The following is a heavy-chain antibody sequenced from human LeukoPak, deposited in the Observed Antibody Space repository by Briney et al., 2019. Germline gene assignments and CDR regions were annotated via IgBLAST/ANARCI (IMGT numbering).Heavy chain of an antibody. J-gene: IGHJ4*02. CDR1: GFTFSNYA. Sequence: GGSLRLSCEASGFTFSNYAMSWVRQAPGKGLECVSAISSSGGTTDYADSVKGRFTISRDNSKNTLYLQMNSLRAEDTAVYYCATQVGSYRYPIDYWGQGTLVTVSS. CDR2: ISSSGGTT. V-gene: IGHV3-23*01. CDR3: ATQVGSYRYPIDY. D-gene: IGHD3-16*02.